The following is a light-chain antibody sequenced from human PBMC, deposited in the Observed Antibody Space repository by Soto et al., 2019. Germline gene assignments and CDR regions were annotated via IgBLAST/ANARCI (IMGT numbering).Light chain of an antibody. CDR3: QQFGDWPS. V-gene: IGKV3-20*01. CDR2: DSS. Sequence: EIVLTQSPGTLSLSPGERATLSCRASQSVSSSYLAWYQQKPGQAPRLLISDSSTRATGIPARFSGSGSGTEFTITISSLKSDDSAIYYCQQFGDWPSFGLGTKVEI. CDR1: QSVSSSY. J-gene: IGKJ1*01.